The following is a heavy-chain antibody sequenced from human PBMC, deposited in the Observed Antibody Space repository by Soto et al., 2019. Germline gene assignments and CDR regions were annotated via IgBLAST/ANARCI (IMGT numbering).Heavy chain of an antibody. D-gene: IGHD1-1*01. J-gene: IGHJ4*02. Sequence: PGGSLRLSCAASGFTFSSYGMHWVRQAPGKGLEWVAVISYDGSNKYYADSVKGRFTISRDNSKNTMYLQMNSLRAEDTAVYYCAKGMGTSADYWGQGTLVTVSS. CDR2: ISYDGSNK. CDR3: AKGMGTSADY. CDR1: GFTFSSYG. V-gene: IGHV3-30*18.